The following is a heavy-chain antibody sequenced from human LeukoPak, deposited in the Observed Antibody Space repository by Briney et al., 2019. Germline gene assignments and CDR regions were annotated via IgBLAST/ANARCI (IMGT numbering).Heavy chain of an antibody. CDR1: GYSFTSYW. CDR3: ARPAIHYYDSSGYPGTYYFDY. CDR2: IYPGDSDT. J-gene: IGHJ4*02. D-gene: IGHD3-22*01. V-gene: IGHV5-51*01. Sequence: PGESLKISCKGSGYSFTSYWIGWVRQMPGKGLEWMGIIYPGDSDTRYSPSFQGQVTISADKSISTAYLQWSSLKAPDTAMYYCARPAIHYYDSSGYPGTYYFDYWGQGTLVTVSS.